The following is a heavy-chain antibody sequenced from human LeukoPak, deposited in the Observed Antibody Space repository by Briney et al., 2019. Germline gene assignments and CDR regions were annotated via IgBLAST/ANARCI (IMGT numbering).Heavy chain of an antibody. CDR3: ARDRPGSMDV. CDR2: ISSSSSTM. V-gene: IGHV3-48*01. Sequence: GGSLRLSCAASGFTFSSYSMNWVRQAPGKGLEWVSYISSSSSTMHYADSVKGRFTISRDNAKNSLYLQMNSLRAEDTAVYYCARDRPGSMDVWGQGTTVTVSS. CDR1: GFTFSSYS. J-gene: IGHJ6*02. D-gene: IGHD3-10*01.